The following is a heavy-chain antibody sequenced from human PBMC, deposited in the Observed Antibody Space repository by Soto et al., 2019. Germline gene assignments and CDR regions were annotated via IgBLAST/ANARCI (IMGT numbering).Heavy chain of an antibody. D-gene: IGHD6-13*01. Sequence: TSETLSLTCTVSGGSISGYYWSWIRQPPGKGLEWIAYIFYTGSTNYNPSLKSRVTMTRDTSIRTAYMELSRLRSDDTAVFYCAKIAAVGDFDFWGQGTQVTVSS. CDR1: GGSISGYY. CDR3: AKIAAVGDFDF. V-gene: IGHV4-59*03. J-gene: IGHJ5*01. CDR2: IFYTGST.